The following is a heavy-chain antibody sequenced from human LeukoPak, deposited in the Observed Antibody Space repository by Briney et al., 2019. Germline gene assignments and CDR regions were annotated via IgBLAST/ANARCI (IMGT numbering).Heavy chain of an antibody. V-gene: IGHV3-30*12. D-gene: IGHD3-10*01. Sequence: GGSLRLSCATSGFTFSDCGFHWVRQAPGRGLEWVAFMSFDGSNKYYSDSVKGRFTISRDNSKNTVSLQMNTLRAEDTAVYYCARDMGSGTYHFGYFDLWGQGTLVTVSS. CDR2: MSFDGSNK. CDR3: ARDMGSGTYHFGYFDL. CDR1: GFTFSDCG. J-gene: IGHJ4*02.